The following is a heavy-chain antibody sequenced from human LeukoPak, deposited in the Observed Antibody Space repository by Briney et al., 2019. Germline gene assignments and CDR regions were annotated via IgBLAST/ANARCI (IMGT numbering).Heavy chain of an antibody. D-gene: IGHD6-19*01. V-gene: IGHV3-30*04. CDR3: ARDISTGWSIKYFFDF. CDR1: AFAFSSYA. Sequence: GGSLRLSCAASAFAFSSYAMHWVRQAPGKGLEWVAIISYDGITEDYSDSVKGRFSISRDNFKNTLFLQMNGLRDEDTAVYYSARDISTGWSIKYFFDFWGQGTLVTVSS. CDR2: ISYDGITE. J-gene: IGHJ4*02.